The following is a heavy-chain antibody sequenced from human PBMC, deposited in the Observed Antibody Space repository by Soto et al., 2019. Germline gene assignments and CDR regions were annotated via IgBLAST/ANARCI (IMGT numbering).Heavy chain of an antibody. Sequence: PSETLSLTCTVSGGSVSGYYWSWIRQVPGKGLEWLGYIYYAGNTLYNPSVQSRVTISVDTSKNQFFLKLSSVTAADTAVYYCTRHAVIPKLQYGMDVWGQGTTVTVS. CDR2: IYYAGNT. J-gene: IGHJ6*02. CDR1: GGSVSGYY. D-gene: IGHD3-16*02. V-gene: IGHV4-59*02. CDR3: TRHAVIPKLQYGMDV.